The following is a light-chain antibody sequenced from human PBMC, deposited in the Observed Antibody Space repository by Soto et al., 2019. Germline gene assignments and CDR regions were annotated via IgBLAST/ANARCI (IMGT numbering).Light chain of an antibody. Sequence: QSVLTQPPSVSGAPGQRVTISCTGSSSNIGAGYDVHWYQQLPGTAPKLLIYGNXNRPSGVPDRFSGSKSGTSASLAITGLQAEDEADYYCQSYDSSLSGLYVFGTGTKLTVL. V-gene: IGLV1-40*01. CDR1: SSNIGAGYD. CDR2: GNX. CDR3: QSYDSSLSGLYV. J-gene: IGLJ1*01.